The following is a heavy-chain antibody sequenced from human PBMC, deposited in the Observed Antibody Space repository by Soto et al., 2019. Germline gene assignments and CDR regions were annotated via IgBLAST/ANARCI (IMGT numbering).Heavy chain of an antibody. CDR2: INTGNGDT. CDR1: GYTFTSYA. V-gene: IGHV1-3*05. CDR3: ARDLRGTGWYDY. D-gene: IGHD6-19*01. J-gene: IGHJ4*02. Sequence: QVQLVQSGAEEKKPGASVKVSCKASGYTFTSYAMHWVRQAPGQRLEWMGWINTGNGDTIYSQKFQGRVTITRDTSATTAYMELTSLRSEDTAVYYCARDLRGTGWYDYWGQGTLVTVS.